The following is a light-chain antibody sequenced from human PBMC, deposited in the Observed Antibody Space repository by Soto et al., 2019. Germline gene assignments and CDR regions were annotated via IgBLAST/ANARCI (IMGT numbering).Light chain of an antibody. CDR3: FFSYRRPRSYV. V-gene: IGLV7-46*01. J-gene: IGLJ1*01. Sequence: QAVVTQEPSRTVCPGGTVTRSCGSSTGAVTSGHSPYWFQQKPGQAPRTLIYDTSNKYFWTPARFSGSLLGGKAALTLTSAQPEDDAEYYCFFSYRRPRSYVLGTGPNVTVL. CDR2: DTS. CDR1: TGAVTSGHS.